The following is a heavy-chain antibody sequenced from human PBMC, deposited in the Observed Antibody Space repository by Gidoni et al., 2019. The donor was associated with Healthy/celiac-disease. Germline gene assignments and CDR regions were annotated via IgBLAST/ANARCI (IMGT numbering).Heavy chain of an antibody. V-gene: IGHV1-24*01. CDR1: GYTLTELS. D-gene: IGHD6-6*01. CDR3: ATARPIAASRWPPSNYFDY. CDR2: FDPEESET. Sequence: QVQLVQSGAQVKKPGASVKFSCQFSGYTLTELSIHWGRQTPGNGLEWMGGFDPEESETIYAKKFQGRVTMTEDTSTDTAYMELSRLRSEDTAVYYCATARPIAASRWPPSNYFDYWGQGTLVTVSS. J-gene: IGHJ4*02.